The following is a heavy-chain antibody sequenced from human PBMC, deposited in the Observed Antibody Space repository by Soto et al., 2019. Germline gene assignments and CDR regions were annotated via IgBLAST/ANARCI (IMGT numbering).Heavy chain of an antibody. CDR1: GGSFSDYF. Sequence: SETLSLTCAVYGGSFSDYFWNWVRQSPGKGPEWIGEINHSGNTKYNPSLKSRVIMSVDTSKNQFSLKLKSVTAADTAMYYCARGGDSSALYYFDFWSQGTLVTVSS. V-gene: IGHV4-34*01. CDR3: ARGGDSSALYYFDF. CDR2: INHSGNT. J-gene: IGHJ4*02. D-gene: IGHD2-15*01.